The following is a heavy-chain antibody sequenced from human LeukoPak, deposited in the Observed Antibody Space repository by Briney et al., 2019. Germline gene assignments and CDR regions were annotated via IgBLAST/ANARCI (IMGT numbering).Heavy chain of an antibody. V-gene: IGHV3-11*04. Sequence: GGSLRLSCAASGFTFSDHFMTWIRQAPGKGLEWISYISFNGSIIYYADSVKGRFTISRDNAKNTLYLQMNSLRAEDTAVYYCARVSVGNYFWDYWGQGTLVTVSS. CDR3: ARVSVGNYFWDY. J-gene: IGHJ4*02. CDR2: ISFNGSII. CDR1: GFTFSDHF. D-gene: IGHD1-26*01.